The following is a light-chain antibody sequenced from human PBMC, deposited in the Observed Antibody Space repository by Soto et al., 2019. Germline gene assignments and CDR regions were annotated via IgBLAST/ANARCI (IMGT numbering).Light chain of an antibody. Sequence: EIVLTQTPGALSLSPGARATLSCRASQSVSSSYLAWYQQNRGQTPRLLIYGASSRATGIPDRFSGSGSGTDFTLTISRLEPEDFAVYYCQQYGSSRWTFGQGTKVDIK. CDR2: GAS. CDR1: QSVSSSY. V-gene: IGKV3-20*01. CDR3: QQYGSSRWT. J-gene: IGKJ1*01.